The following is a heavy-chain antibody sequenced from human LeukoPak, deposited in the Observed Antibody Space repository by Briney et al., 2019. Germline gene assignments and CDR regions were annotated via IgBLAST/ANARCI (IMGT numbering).Heavy chain of an antibody. CDR1: GFTFSSYD. V-gene: IGHV3-13*01. Sequence: GGSLRLSCAASGFTFSSYDMHWVRQATGKGLEWVSAIGTAGDTYYPGSVKGRFTISRENAKNSLYLQMNSLRPGDTAVYYCARATYYDILTGYYIFDYWGQGTLVTVSS. J-gene: IGHJ4*02. CDR3: ARATYYDILTGYYIFDY. CDR2: IGTAGDT. D-gene: IGHD3-9*01.